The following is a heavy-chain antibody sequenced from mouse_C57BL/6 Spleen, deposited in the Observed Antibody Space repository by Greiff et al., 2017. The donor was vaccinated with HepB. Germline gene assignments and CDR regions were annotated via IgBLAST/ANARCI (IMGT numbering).Heavy chain of an antibody. V-gene: IGHV5-4*01. CDR1: GFTFSSYA. CDR3: ARGGHYEGFAY. D-gene: IGHD1-1*01. CDR2: ISDGGSYT. Sequence: EVQLVESGGGLVKPGGSLKLSCAASGFTFSSYAMSWVRQTPEKRLEWVATISDGGSYTYYPDNVKGRFTISRDNAKNNLYLQMSHLKSEDTAMYYCARGGHYEGFAYWGQGTLVTVSA. J-gene: IGHJ3*01.